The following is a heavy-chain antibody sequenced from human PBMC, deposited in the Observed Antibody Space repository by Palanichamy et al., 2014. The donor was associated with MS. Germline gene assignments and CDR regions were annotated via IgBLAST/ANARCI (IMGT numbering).Heavy chain of an antibody. Sequence: EVQLAQSGAEVKQPGDSLMISCQASGYKFSNYWIGWVRQMPGKGLEWLGMIYPGDSGTRYSPSFQGQVTFSVDKSISTAYLQWGSLQASDTAMYYCARRDSTGHYYNLDYWAQGTLVTVSS. CDR2: IYPGDSGT. CDR1: GYKFSNYW. J-gene: IGHJ4*02. D-gene: IGHD3-22*01. V-gene: IGHV5-51*01. CDR3: ARRDSTGHYYNLDY.